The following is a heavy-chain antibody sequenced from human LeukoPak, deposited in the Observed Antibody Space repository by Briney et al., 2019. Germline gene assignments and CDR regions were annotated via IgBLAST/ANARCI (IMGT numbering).Heavy chain of an antibody. V-gene: IGHV3-30-3*01. J-gene: IGHJ1*01. CDR3: ATYNSRNAREFQS. D-gene: IGHD3-22*01. CDR1: GFTFSSYA. Sequence: PGGSLRLSCAASGFTFSSYAMHWVRQAPGKGLEWVAVISYDGSNKYYADSVKGRFTISRDNSKNTLYLQMNSLRAEDTAVYYCATYNSRNAREFQSWGQGTLVSVSS. CDR2: ISYDGSNK.